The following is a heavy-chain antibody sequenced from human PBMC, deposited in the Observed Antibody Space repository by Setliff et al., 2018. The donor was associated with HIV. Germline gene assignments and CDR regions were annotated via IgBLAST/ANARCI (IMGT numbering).Heavy chain of an antibody. CDR3: PTDAYHDSLTGPTPGAFDI. CDR2: YDAVEGTI. J-gene: IGHJ3*02. D-gene: IGHD3-9*01. CDR1: GYTLRGLS. Sequence: ASVKVSCKVSGYTLRGLSMHWGRQAPGKGLEWMGGYDAVEGTILYAQKFQGRVAMTEDMSADKTYLQLNSLTSEDTAVYYCPTDAYHDSLTGPTPGAFDIWGQGTVVTVSS. V-gene: IGHV1-24*01.